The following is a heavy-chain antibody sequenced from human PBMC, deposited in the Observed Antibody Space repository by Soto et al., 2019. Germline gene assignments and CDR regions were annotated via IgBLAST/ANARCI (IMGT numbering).Heavy chain of an antibody. J-gene: IGHJ4*02. CDR2: ISGSGGAT. CDR1: GFTFSAYA. V-gene: IGHV3-23*01. D-gene: IGHD6-13*01. CDR3: ARQEYITTWYLKY. Sequence: GGSLRLSCAASGFTFSAYAMSWVRQAPGKGLEWVSVISGSGGATYYADSVKGRFTISRDNSKNTLYLQMNSLRAVDTAVYYCARQEYITTWYLKYWGQGTLVTVS.